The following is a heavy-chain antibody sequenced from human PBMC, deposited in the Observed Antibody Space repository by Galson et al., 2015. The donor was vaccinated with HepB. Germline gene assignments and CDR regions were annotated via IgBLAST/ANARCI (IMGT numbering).Heavy chain of an antibody. CDR3: ARDPSVLPSGSYYFDY. D-gene: IGHD1-26*01. J-gene: IGHJ4*02. Sequence: SLRLSCAASGFTFSSYAMHWVRQAPGKGLEWVAVISYDGSNKYYADSVKGRFTISRDNSKNTLYLQMNSLRAEDTAVYYCARDPSVLPSGSYYFDYWGQGTLVTVSS. CDR2: ISYDGSNK. V-gene: IGHV3-30*04. CDR1: GFTFSSYA.